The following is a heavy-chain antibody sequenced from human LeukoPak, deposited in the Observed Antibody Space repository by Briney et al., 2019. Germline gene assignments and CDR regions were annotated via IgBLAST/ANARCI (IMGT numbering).Heavy chain of an antibody. Sequence: ASVKVSCKASGYTFTSYDINWVRQATGQGLEWMGWMNPNSGNTGYAQKFQGRVTMTRNTSISTAYMELRSLRSDDTAIYYCARARILVGAPMAFDYWGQGTLVTVSS. CDR3: ARARILVGAPMAFDY. V-gene: IGHV1-8*01. J-gene: IGHJ4*02. D-gene: IGHD1-26*01. CDR1: GYTFTSYD. CDR2: MNPNSGNT.